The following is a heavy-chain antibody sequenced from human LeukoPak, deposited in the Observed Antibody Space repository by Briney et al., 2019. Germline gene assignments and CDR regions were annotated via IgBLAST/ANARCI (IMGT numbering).Heavy chain of an antibody. CDR3: AKDLRLRGFDY. CDR1: GFTFSSYA. J-gene: IGHJ4*02. V-gene: IGHV3-23*01. D-gene: IGHD3-10*01. Sequence: PGGSLRLSCAASGFTFSSYAMTWVRQAPGKGLEWVSVISGSGGTTYYADSVKGRFTISRDNSKNTLYLQMNSLRAEDTAVYYCAKDLRLRGFDYWGQGTLVTVSS. CDR2: ISGSGGTT.